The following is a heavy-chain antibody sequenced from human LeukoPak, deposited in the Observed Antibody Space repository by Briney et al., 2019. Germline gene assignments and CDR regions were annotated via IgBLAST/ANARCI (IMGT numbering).Heavy chain of an antibody. CDR3: AIAQSWDELFDS. V-gene: IGHV3-69-1*01. CDR2: ISINTDT. J-gene: IGHJ4*02. D-gene: IGHD1-1*01. CDR1: GSTLSDHY. Sequence: GGSLRLSCTASGSTLSDHYMDWVRQPPGKGLEWVSFISINTDTFYADSVRGRFTISRDSSKNTLFLQMNSLRDEDSAVYYCAIAQSWDELFDSWGQGTLVTVSS.